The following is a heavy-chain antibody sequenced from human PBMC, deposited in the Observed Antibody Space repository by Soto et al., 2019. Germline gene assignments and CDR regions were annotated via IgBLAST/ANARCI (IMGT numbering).Heavy chain of an antibody. CDR1: GGSMSFYS. J-gene: IGHJ4*02. CDR3: ATSYGNAWYTY. CDR2: IHHSGST. D-gene: IGHD6-13*01. V-gene: IGHV4-4*08. Sequence: SETLSLTCAVSGGSMSFYSWSWIRQPPGKGLEWIGCIHHSGSTDYNPSLKSRVTISVDTSKNQFSLKLTSVSAADTAVYYCATSYGNAWYTYWGQGTQVT.